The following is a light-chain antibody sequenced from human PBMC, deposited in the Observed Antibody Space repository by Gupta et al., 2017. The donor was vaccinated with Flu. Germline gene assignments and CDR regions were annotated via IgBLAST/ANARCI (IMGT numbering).Light chain of an antibody. CDR1: QSIGIN. J-gene: IGKJ4*01. V-gene: IGKV3-15*01. Sequence: PATLSVSPGERATLSCRASQSIGINFACYQQRPGQAPSLLMYDASTTAPGFPARFSGSASGTEFTLTISVLPSEDFAIYSCQQENIWPATFGAGTKVEIK. CDR3: QQENIWPAT. CDR2: DAS.